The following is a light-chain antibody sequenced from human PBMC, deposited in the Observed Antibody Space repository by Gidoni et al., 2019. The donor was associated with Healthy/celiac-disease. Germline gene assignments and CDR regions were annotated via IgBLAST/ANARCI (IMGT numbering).Light chain of an antibody. CDR3: MQALQTWT. CDR2: LGS. J-gene: IGKJ1*01. Sequence: DIVMTQSPLSLPVTPGEPAYISCRSSQSLLHSNGYNYVDWYLQKPGQSPQLLIYLGSNRASGVPDRFSGSGSGTDFTLKISRVEAEDVGVYYCMQALQTWTFXQXTKVXI. CDR1: QSLLHSNGYNY. V-gene: IGKV2-28*01.